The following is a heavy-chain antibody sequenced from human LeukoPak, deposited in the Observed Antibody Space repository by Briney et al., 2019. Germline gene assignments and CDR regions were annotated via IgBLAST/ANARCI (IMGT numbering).Heavy chain of an antibody. CDR1: GYTFTGYY. Sequence: ASVKVSCKASGYTFTGYYMHWVRQAPGQGLEWMRWINPNCGGTNYAQKFQGWVTMTRDTSISTAYIELSRLRSDDTAVYYCARSAAAGIVGDYWGQGTLVTVSS. V-gene: IGHV1-2*04. CDR3: ARSAAAGIVGDY. J-gene: IGHJ4*02. D-gene: IGHD6-13*01. CDR2: INPNCGGT.